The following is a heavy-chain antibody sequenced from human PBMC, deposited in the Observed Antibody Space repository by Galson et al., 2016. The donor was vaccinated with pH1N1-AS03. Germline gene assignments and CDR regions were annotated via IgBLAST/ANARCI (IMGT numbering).Heavy chain of an antibody. CDR3: ARPRGESSSWYPFDH. V-gene: IGHV4-59*08. J-gene: IGHJ4*02. Sequence: ETLSLTCNVSGGSISSYYWSWLRQPPGKRLEWIGHIYYSGSTKYNPSLKSRVTISVDTSKSQFSLKLTSVTAADTAVYYCARPRGESSSWYPFDHWGQGTLVTVSS. CDR1: GGSISSYY. D-gene: IGHD6-13*01. CDR2: IYYSGST.